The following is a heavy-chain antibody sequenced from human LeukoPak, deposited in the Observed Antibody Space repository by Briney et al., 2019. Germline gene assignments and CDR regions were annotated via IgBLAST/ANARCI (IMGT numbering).Heavy chain of an antibody. J-gene: IGHJ4*02. D-gene: IGHD3-10*01. V-gene: IGHV3-30-3*01. CDR2: ISYDGSNK. CDR3: ARSYYYGSGTPAHFDY. CDR1: GFTFSSYA. Sequence: GGSLRLSCAASGFTFSSYAMHWVRRAPGKGLEWVAVISYDGSNKYYADSVKGRFTISRDTSKNTLFLQMGSLRPEDTAVYYCARSYYYGSGTPAHFDYWGQGALVTVSS.